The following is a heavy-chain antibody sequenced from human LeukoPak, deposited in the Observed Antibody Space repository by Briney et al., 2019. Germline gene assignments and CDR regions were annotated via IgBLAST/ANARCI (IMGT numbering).Heavy chain of an antibody. CDR3: ARAGGGVTIFGVVIDRGTFDP. J-gene: IGHJ5*02. Sequence: SETLSLTCTVSGGSISSSSYYWGWIRQPPGKGLEWIGSIYYSGSTYYNPSLKSRVTISVDTSKNQFSLKLSSVTAADTAVYYCARAGGGVTIFGVVIDRGTFDPWGQGTLVTVSS. CDR1: GGSISSSSYY. V-gene: IGHV4-39*07. D-gene: IGHD3-3*01. CDR2: IYYSGST.